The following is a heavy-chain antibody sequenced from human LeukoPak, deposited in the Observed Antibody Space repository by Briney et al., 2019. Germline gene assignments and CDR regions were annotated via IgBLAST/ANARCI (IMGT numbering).Heavy chain of an antibody. CDR1: GFTFDDYA. V-gene: IGHV3-9*03. D-gene: IGHD6-6*01. Sequence: PGGSLRLSCAASGFTFDDYAMHWVRQAPGKGLEWVSTVNWNSGKIVYADSVRGRFTICRDNTKNSLYLQMSSLRAKDMALYYCVKGKYSSSSGYMDVWGKGTTVTVSS. CDR3: VKGKYSSSSGYMDV. CDR2: VNWNSGKI. J-gene: IGHJ6*03.